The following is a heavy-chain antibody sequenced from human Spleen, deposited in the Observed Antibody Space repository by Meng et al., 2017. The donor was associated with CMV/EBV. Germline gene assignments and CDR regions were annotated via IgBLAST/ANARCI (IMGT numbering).Heavy chain of an antibody. J-gene: IGHJ4*02. CDR2: ISSSSTYI. D-gene: IGHD3-16*01. CDR1: GFTLSPYS. CDR3: ASREGGY. Sequence: GESLKISCAASGFTLSPYSMNWVRQAPGKGLEWVASISSSSTYIHYAGSVKGRFTISRDNAKNSLYLQMNRLRAEDTAVYFCASREGGYWGQGTLVTVSS. V-gene: IGHV3-21*01.